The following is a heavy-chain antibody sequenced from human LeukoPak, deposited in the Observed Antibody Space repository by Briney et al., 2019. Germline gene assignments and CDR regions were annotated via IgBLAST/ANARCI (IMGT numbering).Heavy chain of an antibody. J-gene: IGHJ4*02. CDR3: AAYGSGSYLSPFDY. CDR1: GGTFSSYA. D-gene: IGHD3-10*01. Sequence: PVASVKVSCKASGGTFSSYAISWVRQAPGQGLEWMGGIIPIFGTANYAQKFQGRVRITTDESTSTAYMELSSLRSEDTAVYYCAAYGSGSYLSPFDYWGQGTLVTVSS. CDR2: IIPIFGTA. V-gene: IGHV1-69*05.